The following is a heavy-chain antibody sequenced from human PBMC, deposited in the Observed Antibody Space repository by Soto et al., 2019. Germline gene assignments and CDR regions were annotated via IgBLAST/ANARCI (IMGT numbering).Heavy chain of an antibody. D-gene: IGHD5-12*01. Sequence: SETLSLTCTVSGGSISSYYWSWIRQPPGKGLEWIGYIYYSGSTNYNPSLKSRVTISVDTSKNQFSLKLSSVTAADTAVYYCARDARTGYVQAFDIWGQGTMVTVSS. CDR3: ARDARTGYVQAFDI. CDR1: GGSISSYY. J-gene: IGHJ3*02. V-gene: IGHV4-59*01. CDR2: IYYSGST.